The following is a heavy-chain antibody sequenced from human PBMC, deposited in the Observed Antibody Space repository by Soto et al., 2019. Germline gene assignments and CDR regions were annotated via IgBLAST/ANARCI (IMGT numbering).Heavy chain of an antibody. V-gene: IGHV4-30-4*01. J-gene: IGHJ4*02. Sequence: QVQLQESGPGLVKPSQTLSLTCTVSGGSISSGDYYWSWIRQPPGKGLEWIGYIYYSGSTYYNPSLKSRVTIPVDPSKNQFSLKLSSVTAADTAVYYCARDFMSKNASYRDRYYFDYWGQGTLVTVSS. CDR1: GGSISSGDYY. D-gene: IGHD5-18*01. CDR2: IYYSGST. CDR3: ARDFMSKNASYRDRYYFDY.